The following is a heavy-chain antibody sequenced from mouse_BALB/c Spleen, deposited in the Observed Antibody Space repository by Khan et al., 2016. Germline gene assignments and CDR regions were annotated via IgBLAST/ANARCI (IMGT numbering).Heavy chain of an antibody. CDR2: ISYSGIT. J-gene: IGHJ1*01. Sequence: EVQLQESGPGLVKPSQSLSLTCTVTGYSITSDYAWNWIRQFPGNKLEWMGYISYSGITSYNPSLKSRISITRDTSKNQFFLQLNSVTTEDTATYYCARAPPRWYFDVWGAGTTVTVSS. CDR3: ARAPPRWYFDV. V-gene: IGHV3-2*02. CDR1: GYSITSDYA.